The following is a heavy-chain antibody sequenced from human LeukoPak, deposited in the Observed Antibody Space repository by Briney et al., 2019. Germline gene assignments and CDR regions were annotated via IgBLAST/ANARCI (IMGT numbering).Heavy chain of an antibody. V-gene: IGHV3-21*01. D-gene: IGHD5-12*01. CDR1: GFTFSTYS. CDR2: ISPDSNYK. J-gene: IGHJ4*02. CDR3: VRGGYRGFDYEY. Sequence: GGSLRLSCAASGFTFSTYSMNWLRLAPGEGLEWVSSISPDSNYKYYVDSVKGRFTISRDNAKSSLYLQMNSLRAEDMAVYYCVRGGYRGFDYEYWGQGTLVTVSS.